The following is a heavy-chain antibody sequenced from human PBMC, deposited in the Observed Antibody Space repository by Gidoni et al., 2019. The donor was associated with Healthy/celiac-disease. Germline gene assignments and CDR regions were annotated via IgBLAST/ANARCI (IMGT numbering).Heavy chain of an antibody. CDR1: GGTFSSYA. CDR2: IIPILGIA. J-gene: IGHJ5*02. V-gene: IGHV1-69*04. Sequence: QVQLVQSGAEVNKPGSSVKVSCKASGGTFSSYAISWVRQAPGQGLEWMGRIIPILGIANYAQKFQGRVTITADKSTSTAYMELSSLRSEDTAVYYCARGYCSGGSCSNWFDPWGQGTLVTVSS. CDR3: ARGYCSGGSCSNWFDP. D-gene: IGHD2-15*01.